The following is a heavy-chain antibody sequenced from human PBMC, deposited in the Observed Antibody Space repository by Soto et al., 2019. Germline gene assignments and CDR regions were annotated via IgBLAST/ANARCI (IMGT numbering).Heavy chain of an antibody. CDR2: INWNSGSI. V-gene: IGHV3-9*01. D-gene: IGHD3-10*01. J-gene: IGHJ6*02. Sequence: EEQLVESGGGVVQPGRSLRLSCAASGFTFDDYAMHWVRQAPGKGLEWVAGINWNSGSIDYADSVKGRFTISRDKAKTSLFLQIINLRAVDTDLYYGAKDSGSGCYAANYYYCGRDVWGQGTTVTASS. CDR3: AKDSGSGCYAANYYYCGRDV. CDR1: GFTFDDYA.